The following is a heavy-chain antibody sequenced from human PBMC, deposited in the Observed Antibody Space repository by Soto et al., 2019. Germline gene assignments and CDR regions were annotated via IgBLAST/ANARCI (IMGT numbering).Heavy chain of an antibody. J-gene: IGHJ5*02. CDR1: GYSISSGYY. V-gene: IGHV4-38-2*02. Sequence: SDTLSLTWAPSGYSISSGYYWGWIRQPPGEGLEWIGSIYHSGNTHYNPSLQSRFTISVDTSKNHFSLWLSSVTAADTAVYFCAREYSCFAGWFGPWGQLNQVTSCS. CDR3: AREYSCFAGWFGP. CDR2: IYHSGNT. D-gene: IGHD6-13*01.